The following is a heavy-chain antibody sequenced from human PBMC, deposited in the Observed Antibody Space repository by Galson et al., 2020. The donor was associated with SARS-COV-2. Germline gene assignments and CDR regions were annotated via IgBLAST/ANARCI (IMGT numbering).Heavy chain of an antibody. Sequence: GGSLRLSCAVSGIDFSGYEMNWVRHTPGKGLEWLSYISSTGSTIYYADSVEGRFTVSRDNAENSLFLQMNSLRAEDTAVYYCVTIHWNRSFDMWGQGTLVTVS. J-gene: IGHJ3*02. V-gene: IGHV3-48*03. CDR2: ISSTGSTI. CDR3: VTIHWNRSFDM. CDR1: GIDFSGYE. D-gene: IGHD1-1*01.